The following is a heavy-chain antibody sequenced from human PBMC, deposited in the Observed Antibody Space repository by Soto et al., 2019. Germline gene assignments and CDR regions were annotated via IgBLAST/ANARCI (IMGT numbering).Heavy chain of an antibody. V-gene: IGHV3-23*01. D-gene: IGHD1-26*01. CDR2: ISSSGDGT. J-gene: IGHJ4*02. Sequence: EVQLLESGGGLVQPGGSLRLSCAASGFTFSSYAMSWVRQAPGKGLEWVSSISSSGDGTYYADSVKGRFTISRYNSKNTLYLQMNSLRAEDTAIYYCAKDLRGSTSTARIDYWGQGPLVTVSS. CDR3: AKDLRGSTSTARIDY. CDR1: GFTFSSYA.